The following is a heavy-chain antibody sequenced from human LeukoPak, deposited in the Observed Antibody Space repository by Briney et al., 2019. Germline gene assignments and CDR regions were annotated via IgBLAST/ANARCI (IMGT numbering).Heavy chain of an antibody. CDR1: GFSLTSSAVA. J-gene: IGHJ4*02. Sequence: SGPTLVNPTQTLTLTCTISGFSLTSSAVAVGWIRQPPGKALEWLALIYWDDDKRYSPSLKSRLTITKDTSKNQVVLTMTNMGPVDTATYFCAHRLEAAVFDYWGQGALVTVSS. D-gene: IGHD6-13*01. V-gene: IGHV2-5*02. CDR2: IYWDDDK. CDR3: AHRLEAAVFDY.